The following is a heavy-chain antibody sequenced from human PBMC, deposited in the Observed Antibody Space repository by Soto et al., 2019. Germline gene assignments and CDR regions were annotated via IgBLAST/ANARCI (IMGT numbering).Heavy chain of an antibody. V-gene: IGHV1-2*02. J-gene: IGHJ6*02. CDR1: GYTFTGYY. Sequence: QVQLVQSGAEVKTPGASVRVSCKASGYTFTGYYIHWVREAPGQGLEWMGCINPQTGGTRYAQKFQGRVTLSRDTSINTAYLELSRLRFDDAAVYFCARERYQVISDGMDVWGQGNTVTVSS. D-gene: IGHD2-2*01. CDR3: ARERYQVISDGMDV. CDR2: INPQTGGT.